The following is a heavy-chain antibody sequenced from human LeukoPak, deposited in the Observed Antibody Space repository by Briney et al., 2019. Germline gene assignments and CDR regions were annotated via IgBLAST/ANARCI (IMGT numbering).Heavy chain of an antibody. CDR1: GFSFSNYE. J-gene: IGHJ4*02. D-gene: IGHD6-19*01. Sequence: GGSLRLSCAASGFSFSNYEMNWVRQAPGKGLEWVSYISSSGTTIHYADSVKGRFTISRDNAKNSLYLQMNSLRAEDTAVYYCARDPHHSDWSFDYWGQGTLVTVSS. CDR3: ARDPHHSDWSFDY. CDR2: ISSSGTTI. V-gene: IGHV3-48*03.